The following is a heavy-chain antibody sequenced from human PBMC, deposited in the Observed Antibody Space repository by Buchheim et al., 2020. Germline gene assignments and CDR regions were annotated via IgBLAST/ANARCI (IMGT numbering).Heavy chain of an antibody. CDR3: ARAGYGMDV. J-gene: IGHJ6*02. V-gene: IGHV1-46*01. Sequence: QVQLVQSGAEVKKPGASVKVSCKASGYTFTSCYIHWVRQAPGQGLEWMGIINPSSGSTRYAQKFQGRVTMTRDTSTRTVHMELSRLRSDDTAVYYCARAGYGMDVWGQGTT. D-gene: IGHD3-10*01. CDR1: GYTFTSCY. CDR2: INPSSGST.